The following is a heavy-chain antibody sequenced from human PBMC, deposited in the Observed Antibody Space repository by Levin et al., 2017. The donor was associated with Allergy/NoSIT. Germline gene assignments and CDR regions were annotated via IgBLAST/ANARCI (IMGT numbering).Heavy chain of an antibody. J-gene: IGHJ4*02. CDR1: GFTFDDYA. D-gene: IGHD5-18*01. V-gene: IGHV3-9*01. Sequence: SLKISCAASGFTFDDYAMHWVRQAPGKGLEWVSGISWNSGSIGYADSVKGRFTISRDNAKNSLYLQMNSLRAEDTALYYCAKGVYSYGPTDYWGQGTLVTVSS. CDR2: ISWNSGSI. CDR3: AKGVYSYGPTDY.